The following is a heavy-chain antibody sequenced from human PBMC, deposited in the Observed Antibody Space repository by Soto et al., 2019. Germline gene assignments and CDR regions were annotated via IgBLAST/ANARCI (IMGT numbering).Heavy chain of an antibody. V-gene: IGHV4-31*03. Sequence: TSETLSLTCTVSGGSISSGGYYWSWILQHPGKGLEWIGYIYYSGSTYYNPSLKSRVTISVDTSKNQFSLKLSSVTAADTAVYYCAGDYGDVDWFGPWGQGTLVTVSS. CDR2: IYYSGST. D-gene: IGHD4-17*01. CDR1: GGSISSGGYY. CDR3: AGDYGDVDWFGP. J-gene: IGHJ5*02.